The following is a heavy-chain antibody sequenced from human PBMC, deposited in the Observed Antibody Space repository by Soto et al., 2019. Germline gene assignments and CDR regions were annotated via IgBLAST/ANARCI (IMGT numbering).Heavy chain of an antibody. CDR2: ISYDGSNK. CDR3: AKTRSDPVVVVAATQHDAFDI. J-gene: IGHJ3*02. Sequence: QVQLVESGGGVVQPGRSLRLSCAASGFTFSSYGMHWVRQAPGKGLEWVAVISYDGSNKYYADSVKGRFTISRDNSKNTLYLQMNSLRAEDTAVYYSAKTRSDPVVVVAATQHDAFDIWGQGTMVTVSS. V-gene: IGHV3-30*18. CDR1: GFTFSSYG. D-gene: IGHD2-15*01.